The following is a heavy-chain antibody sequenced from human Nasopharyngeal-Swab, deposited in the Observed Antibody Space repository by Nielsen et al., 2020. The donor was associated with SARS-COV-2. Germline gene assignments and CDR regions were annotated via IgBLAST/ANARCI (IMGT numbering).Heavy chain of an antibody. D-gene: IGHD2-2*01. J-gene: IGHJ6*02. CDR2: INHSGST. Sequence: GSLRLSCAVYGGSFSGYYWSWIRQPPGKGLEWIGEINHSGSTNYNPSLKSRVTISVDTSKNQFSLKLSSVTAADTAVYYCARSSSSMGGYYYYYGMDVWGQGTTVTVSS. V-gene: IGHV4-34*01. CDR3: ARSSSSMGGYYYYYGMDV. CDR1: GGSFSGYY.